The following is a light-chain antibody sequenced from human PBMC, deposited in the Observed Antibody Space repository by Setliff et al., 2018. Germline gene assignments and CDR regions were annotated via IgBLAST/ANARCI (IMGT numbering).Light chain of an antibody. V-gene: IGLV2-14*03. CDR2: DVN. J-gene: IGLJ1*01. CDR3: ASKTGPGTEV. Sequence: QSALTQPASVSGSPEHSITISCTGEFGAYGSAYVSWYQQHPDKAPKLIIYDVNNRPSGISHRFSGSNSANTASLTISGLQAEDEAEYFCASKTGPGTEVFGTGTKVTV. CDR1: FGAYGSAY.